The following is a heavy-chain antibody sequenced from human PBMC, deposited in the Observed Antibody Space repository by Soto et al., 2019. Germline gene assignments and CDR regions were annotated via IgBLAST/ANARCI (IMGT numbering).Heavy chain of an antibody. D-gene: IGHD6-19*01. CDR2: ISGGGRPI. V-gene: IGHV3-48*02. J-gene: IGHJ4*02. CDR1: GFTFSTFS. CDR3: ARDLGWAFDS. Sequence: EVQLVESGGGSVQPGGSLRLSCAASGFTFSTFSMNWVRQAPGRGLEWISYISGGGRPISYADSVKGRFTISRDNAKNSRYLQMESLTNEDTAVYYCARDLGWAFDSWGQGTLVTVSS.